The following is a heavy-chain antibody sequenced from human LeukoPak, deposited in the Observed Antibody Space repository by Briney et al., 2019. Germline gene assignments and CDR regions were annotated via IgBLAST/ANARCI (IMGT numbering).Heavy chain of an antibody. J-gene: IGHJ5*02. D-gene: IGHD3-3*01. V-gene: IGHV3-21*01. CDR1: GFRFTSYA. CDR3: ARDPFGAAHHWFDP. CDR2: ISEDGKYI. Sequence: GGSLRLSCAASGFRFTSYAMNWLRQAPGKGPEWISSISEDGKYIYYADSVKGRFTISRDDANNSLSLQMNNLRAEDTALYHCARDPFGAAHHWFDPWGQGTLVIVSS.